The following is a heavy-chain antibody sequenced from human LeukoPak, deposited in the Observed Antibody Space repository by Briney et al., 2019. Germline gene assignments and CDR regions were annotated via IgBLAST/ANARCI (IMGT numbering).Heavy chain of an antibody. J-gene: IGHJ3*02. Sequence: SETLSLTCTVSGGSISSYYWNWIRQPPGKGLEWIGYIYYSGSTKYNPSLKSRVTISVDTSKNQFSLKLSSVTAADTAVYYCARGKQQLSLDAFGIWGQGTMVTVSS. D-gene: IGHD6-13*01. CDR2: IYYSGST. CDR3: ARGKQQLSLDAFGI. V-gene: IGHV4-59*01. CDR1: GGSISSYY.